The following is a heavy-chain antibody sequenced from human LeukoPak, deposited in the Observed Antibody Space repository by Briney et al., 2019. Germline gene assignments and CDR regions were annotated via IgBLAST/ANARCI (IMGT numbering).Heavy chain of an antibody. CDR3: ARGPWQWLVRGYYFDY. D-gene: IGHD6-19*01. CDR2: INHSGST. Sequence: PSETLSLTCAVYGGSFSGYYWSWIRQPPGKGLEWIGEINHSGSTNYNPSPKSRVTISVDTSKNQFSLKLSSVTAADTAVYYCARGPWQWLVRGYYFDYWGQGTLVTVSS. V-gene: IGHV4-34*01. J-gene: IGHJ4*02. CDR1: GGSFSGYY.